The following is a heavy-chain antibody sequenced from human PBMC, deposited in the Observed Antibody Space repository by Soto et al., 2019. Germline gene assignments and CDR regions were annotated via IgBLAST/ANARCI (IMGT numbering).Heavy chain of an antibody. CDR3: ARVETGSRPNNWNSYYFDY. CDR1: GGSISSYY. D-gene: IGHD1-7*01. Sequence: SETLSLTCTVSGGSISSYYWSWIRQPPGKGLEWIGYIYYSGSTNYNPSLKSRVTISVDTSKNQFSLKLSSVTAADTAVYYCARVETGSRPNNWNSYYFDYWGQGTLVTVSS. CDR2: IYYSGST. J-gene: IGHJ4*02. V-gene: IGHV4-59*01.